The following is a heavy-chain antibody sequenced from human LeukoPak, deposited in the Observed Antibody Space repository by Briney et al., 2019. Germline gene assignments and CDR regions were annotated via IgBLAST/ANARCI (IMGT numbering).Heavy chain of an antibody. CDR3: ARENGDSSGAFDI. J-gene: IGHJ3*02. D-gene: IGHD4-17*01. CDR2: IYYSGST. V-gene: IGHV4-59*11. Sequence: SETLSLTCTVSGGSITSHFWSWIRQPPGKGLEWIGYIYYSGSTNYNPSLKSRVTISVDTSKNQFSLRLSSATAADTAVYYCARENGDSSGAFDIWGQGTMVTVSS. CDR1: GGSITSHF.